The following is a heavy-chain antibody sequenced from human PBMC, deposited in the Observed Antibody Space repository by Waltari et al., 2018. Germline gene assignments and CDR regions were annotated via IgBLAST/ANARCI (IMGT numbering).Heavy chain of an antibody. CDR2: IKKNGTGT. V-gene: IGHV3-7*03. CDR3: ARDSNYCNGGICYDVFDI. J-gene: IGHJ3*02. Sequence: EVQLVESGGGLVQPGGSLRLSCVAYGITFSRDWMTWVRQAPGRGLEWVDNIKKNGTGTNKVNAVKGRLTIARDNAKNTLYLQMNSLRAEDTAVYYCARDSNYCNGGICYDVFDIWGQGTMVTVSP. CDR1: GITFSRDW. D-gene: IGHD2-15*01.